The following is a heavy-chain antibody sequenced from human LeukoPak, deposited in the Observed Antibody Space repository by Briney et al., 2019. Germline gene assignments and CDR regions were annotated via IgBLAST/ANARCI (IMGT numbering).Heavy chain of an antibody. D-gene: IGHD3-16*01. J-gene: IGHJ4*02. CDR3: ARVRGRLGGRSYFDY. CDR1: GGSFSGYY. Sequence: SETRSLTCAVYGGSFSGYYWSWIRQPPGKGLEWIGEINHSGSTNYNPSLKSRVTISVDTSKNQFSLKLSSVTAADTAVYYCARVRGRLGGRSYFDYWGQGTLVTVSS. CDR2: INHSGST. V-gene: IGHV4-34*01.